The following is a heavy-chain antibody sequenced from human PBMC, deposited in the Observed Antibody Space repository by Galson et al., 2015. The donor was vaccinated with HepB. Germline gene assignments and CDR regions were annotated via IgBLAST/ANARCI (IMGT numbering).Heavy chain of an antibody. J-gene: IGHJ4*01. CDR1: GDSITNHHW. CDR2: IHHSGST. D-gene: IGHD4-17*01. V-gene: IGHV4-4*02. CDR3: ARNGVYSVDY. Sequence: ETLSLTCVVSGDSITNHHWWSWVRQPPGKGLEWIGEIHHSGSTNYNPSLKSRVTISVDKSKNQFSLRLNSVTAADTAEYYCARNGVYSVDYWSHCTLATDSS.